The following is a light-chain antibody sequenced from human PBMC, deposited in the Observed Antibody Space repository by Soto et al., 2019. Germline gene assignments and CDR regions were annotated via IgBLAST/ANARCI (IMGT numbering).Light chain of an antibody. CDR2: GAS. CDR1: QSVSSN. V-gene: IGKV3-15*01. J-gene: IGKJ1*01. Sequence: IVLTQSPGTLSLSPGDRATLSCRASQSVSSNLAWYQQKPGQAPRLIIYGASTSATGIPARFSGSGSGTEFTLTISSLQSEDFAVYYCQQYNNWPPWTCGQGTKVDIK. CDR3: QQYNNWPPWT.